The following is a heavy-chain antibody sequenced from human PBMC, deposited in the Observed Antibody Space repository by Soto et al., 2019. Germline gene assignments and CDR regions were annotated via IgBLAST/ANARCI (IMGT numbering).Heavy chain of an antibody. J-gene: IGHJ4*01. CDR3: AHIVVAGLGYYFDY. CDR2: IYWDDDT. D-gene: IGHD6-19*01. Sequence: QITLKESGPTLVKPTQTLTLTCTFSGFSLSSTRMAVGWIRQPPGKALEWLALIYWDDDTRYSPFLKSRLTNTKDTSKNPVVLTMSNMDPLDTAPYYCAHIVVAGLGYYFDYWGHGTLVTVSS. V-gene: IGHV2-5*02. CDR1: GFSLSSTRMA.